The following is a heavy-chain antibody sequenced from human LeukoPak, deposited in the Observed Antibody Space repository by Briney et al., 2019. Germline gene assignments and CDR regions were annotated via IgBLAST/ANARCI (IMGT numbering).Heavy chain of an antibody. CDR1: GSSLSSGYY. CDR2: IYHSGST. Sequence: PSETLSLTCAVSGSSLSSGYYWGWIRQPPGKGLEWIGSIYHSGSTYYNPSLKSRVTISVDTSKNQFSLKLSSVTAADTAVYYCARESPQTGIAAAGTSHFDYWGQGTLVTVSS. D-gene: IGHD6-13*01. J-gene: IGHJ4*02. V-gene: IGHV4-38-2*02. CDR3: ARESPQTGIAAAGTSHFDY.